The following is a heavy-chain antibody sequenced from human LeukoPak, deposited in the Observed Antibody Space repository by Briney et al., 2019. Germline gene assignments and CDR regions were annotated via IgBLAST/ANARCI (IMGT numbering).Heavy chain of an antibody. CDR2: INPNSGGT. D-gene: IGHD6-19*01. CDR1: GYTFTSYY. Sequence: ASVKVSCKASGYTFTSYYMHWVRQAPGQGLEWMGRINPNSGGTNYAQKFQGRVTITRNTSASTAYMELSSLRSEDTAVYYCARDHGWDSSGNLVYWGQGTLVTVSS. J-gene: IGHJ4*02. V-gene: IGHV1-2*06. CDR3: ARDHGWDSSGNLVY.